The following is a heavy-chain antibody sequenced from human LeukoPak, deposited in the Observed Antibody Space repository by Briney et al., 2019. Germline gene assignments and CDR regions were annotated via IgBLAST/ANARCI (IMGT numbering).Heavy chain of an antibody. CDR1: SGSFRGFY. CDR2: IDQSGSP. Sequence: SETLSLTCGVFSGSFRGFYWTWIRQPPGKGLEWIVEIDQSGSPTYNSSLESRVTMSVDTSKSHFSLKLNSLTAADTATYYCAGGPGHDFWSGYARYWGQGTLVTVSS. V-gene: IGHV4-34*01. CDR3: AGGPGHDFWSGYARY. D-gene: IGHD3-3*01. J-gene: IGHJ4*02.